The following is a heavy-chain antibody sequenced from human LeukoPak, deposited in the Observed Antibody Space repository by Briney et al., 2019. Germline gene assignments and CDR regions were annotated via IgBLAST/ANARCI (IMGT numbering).Heavy chain of an antibody. V-gene: IGHV3-33*01. J-gene: IGHJ4*02. CDR2: IWYDGSNK. Sequence: PGRSLRLSCAASGFTFSSYGMHWVRQAPGKGLEWVAVIWYDGSNKYYADSVKGRFTFSRDNSKTTLYLQMNSLRAEDTAVYYCARNYDSSGPCGYWGQGTLVTVSS. D-gene: IGHD3-22*01. CDR1: GFTFSSYG. CDR3: ARNYDSSGPCGY.